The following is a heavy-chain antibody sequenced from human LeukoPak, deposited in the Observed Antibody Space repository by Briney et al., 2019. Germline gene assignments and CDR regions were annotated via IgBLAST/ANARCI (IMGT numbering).Heavy chain of an antibody. Sequence: GGSLRLSCAASGFTFSSYSMTWVRQSPGKGLEWVSSISRNSGYISYADSVKGRFTISRDNAKNSLYLQMNSLRAEDTAVYYCARETIRSGSYELDYWGQGTLVTVSS. V-gene: IGHV3-21*01. J-gene: IGHJ4*02. CDR1: GFTFSSYS. CDR3: ARETIRSGSYELDY. CDR2: ISRNSGYI. D-gene: IGHD3-10*01.